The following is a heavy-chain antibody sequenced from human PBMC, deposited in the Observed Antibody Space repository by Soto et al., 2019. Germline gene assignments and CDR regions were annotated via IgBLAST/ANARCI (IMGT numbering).Heavy chain of an antibody. CDR1: GGSISSGDYY. D-gene: IGHD3-9*01. V-gene: IGHV4-30-4*01. Sequence: SETLSLTCTVSGGSISSGDYYWSWIRQPPGKGLEWIGYIYYSGSTYYNPSLKSRVTISVDTSKNQFSLKLSSVTAADTAVYYCARDPPINPVLRYFDWLGGMDVWGQGTKVTAP. J-gene: IGHJ6*02. CDR2: IYYSGST. CDR3: ARDPPINPVLRYFDWLGGMDV.